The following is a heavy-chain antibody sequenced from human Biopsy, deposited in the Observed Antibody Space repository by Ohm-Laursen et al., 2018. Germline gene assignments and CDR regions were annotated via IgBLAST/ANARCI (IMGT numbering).Heavy chain of an antibody. CDR2: IYYSGST. CDR3: ARATNSTGWPYYYFYGMDV. CDR1: GGSISSDY. J-gene: IGHJ6*02. D-gene: IGHD2/OR15-2a*01. V-gene: IGHV4-59*01. Sequence: GTLSLTCTVSGGSISSDYWSWIRQTPGKGLEWIRYIYYSGSTNYNPSLKSRVTISVDTSKNQFSLRLNSVTAADTAVYYCARATNSTGWPYYYFYGMDVWGQGTTVTVS.